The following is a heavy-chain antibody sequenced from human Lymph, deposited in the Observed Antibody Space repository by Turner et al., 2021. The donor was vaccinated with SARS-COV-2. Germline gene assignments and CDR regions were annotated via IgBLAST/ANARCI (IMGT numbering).Heavy chain of an antibody. V-gene: IGHV3-23*01. CDR1: GFIFSSYA. J-gene: IGHJ4*02. Sequence: EVQLLESGGGLVQPGGSLRLSWAASGFIFSSYAMSWVRQAPGKGLEWVSAIRGSGGDTYYADSVKGRFTISRDNSKNTLYLKMNSLRAEDTAVYYCAKGVRGAMIVVVIPYFDYWGQGTLVTVSS. CDR2: IRGSGGDT. CDR3: AKGVRGAMIVVVIPYFDY. D-gene: IGHD3-22*01.